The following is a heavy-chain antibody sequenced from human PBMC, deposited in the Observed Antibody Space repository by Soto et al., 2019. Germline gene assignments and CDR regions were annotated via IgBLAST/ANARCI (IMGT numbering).Heavy chain of an antibody. D-gene: IGHD4-17*01. CDR2: ISSNGGST. V-gene: IGHV3-64*01. CDR3: ARTLYGDNVDY. CDR1: GFTFSSYA. J-gene: IGHJ4*02. Sequence: GGSLRLSCAAAGFTFSSYAMRWVRQAPGKGLEYVSAISSNGGSTYYANSVKGRFTISRDNSKNTLYLQMGSLRSEDTAVYYCARTLYGDNVDYWGQGTLVTVSS.